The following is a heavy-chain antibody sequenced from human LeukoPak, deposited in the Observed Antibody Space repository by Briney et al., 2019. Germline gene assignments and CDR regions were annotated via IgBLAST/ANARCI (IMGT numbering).Heavy chain of an antibody. CDR1: GFTFSGSA. V-gene: IGHV3-7*04. D-gene: IGHD5-12*01. CDR2: IKQDGSEK. CDR3: AKEGGYSGYDLHFDY. Sequence: GGSLRLSCAASGFTFSGSAMHWVRQAPGKGLEWVANIKQDGSEKYYVDSVKGRFTISRDNAKNSLYLQMHSLRAEDTAVYYCAKEGGYSGYDLHFDYWGQGTLVTVSS. J-gene: IGHJ4*02.